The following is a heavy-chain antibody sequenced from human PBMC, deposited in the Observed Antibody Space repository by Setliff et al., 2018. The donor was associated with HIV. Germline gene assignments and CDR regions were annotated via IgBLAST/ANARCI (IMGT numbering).Heavy chain of an antibody. V-gene: IGHV4-34*01. CDR3: ARHRSYGDYDPNWFDP. D-gene: IGHD4-17*01. J-gene: IGHJ5*02. CDR2: INHSGST. Sequence: ASETLSLTCAVYGESFSDYSWTWIRQPPGKGLEWIGEINHSGSTNYNPSFKSRVTISGDTSNNQFSLRLTSVTAADTGIYYCARHRSYGDYDPNWFDPWGQGTLVTVSS. CDR1: GESFSDYS.